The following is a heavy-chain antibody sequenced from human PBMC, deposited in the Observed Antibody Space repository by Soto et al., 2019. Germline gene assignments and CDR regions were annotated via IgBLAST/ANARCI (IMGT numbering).Heavy chain of an antibody. D-gene: IGHD3-10*01. CDR2: ISSSSSYI. J-gene: IGHJ6*02. CDR3: ARDRSKDGSGSSTPYYYYYGMDV. V-gene: IGHV3-21*01. Sequence: GGSLRLSCAASGFTFSSYSMNWVRQAPGKGLEWVSSISSSSSYIYYADSVKGRFTISRDNVKNSLYLQMNSLRAEDTAVYYCARDRSKDGSGSSTPYYYYYGMDVWGQGTTVTVSS. CDR1: GFTFSSYS.